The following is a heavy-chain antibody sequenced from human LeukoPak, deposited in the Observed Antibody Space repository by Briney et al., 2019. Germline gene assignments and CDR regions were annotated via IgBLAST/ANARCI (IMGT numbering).Heavy chain of an antibody. D-gene: IGHD6-13*01. Sequence: GSSVKVSCKASGYTFTGYYMHWVRQAPGQGLEWMGWINPNGGGTNYAQKFQGRVTMTKDTSISTAYMELSRLRSDDTAVYYCARGLAAAGAHDAFDIWGQGTMVTVSS. CDR3: ARGLAAAGAHDAFDI. CDR1: GYTFTGYY. CDR2: INPNGGGT. V-gene: IGHV1-2*02. J-gene: IGHJ3*02.